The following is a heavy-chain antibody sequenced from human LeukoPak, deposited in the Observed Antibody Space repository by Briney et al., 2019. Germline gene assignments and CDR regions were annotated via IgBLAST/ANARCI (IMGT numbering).Heavy chain of an antibody. CDR3: AKGKVNHDGALDA. CDR2: MSGSGDRS. J-gene: IGHJ3*01. Sequence: PGGSLRLSCVASGFTFSSYPMTWVRQAPGKGLEWVSAMSGSGDRSVYGDSVKGRFTISRDNSKKTLYLQMNSLRAEDTAVYYCAKGKVNHDGALDAWGQGTLVTVSS. V-gene: IGHV3-23*01. CDR1: GFTFSSYP. D-gene: IGHD2-21*01.